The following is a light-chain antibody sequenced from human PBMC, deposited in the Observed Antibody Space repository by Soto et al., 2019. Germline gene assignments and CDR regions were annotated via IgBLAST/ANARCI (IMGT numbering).Light chain of an antibody. V-gene: IGKV3-15*01. CDR3: QQHNNWPLT. Sequence: EIVMTQSPATLSVSPGERATLSSRASQSVSSNLAWYQQKPGQAPRLLIYGASTRATGIPARFSGSGSGTEFTLTISSLQSEDFAVYYCQQHNNWPLTFGGGTKVDIK. CDR2: GAS. J-gene: IGKJ4*01. CDR1: QSVSSN.